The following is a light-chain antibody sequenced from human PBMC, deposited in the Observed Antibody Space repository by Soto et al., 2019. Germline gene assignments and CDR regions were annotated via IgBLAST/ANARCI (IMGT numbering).Light chain of an antibody. CDR3: QQYNNWPWT. CDR2: GAS. J-gene: IGKJ1*01. CDR1: HSVSSN. V-gene: IGKV3-15*01. Sequence: EIVMTQSPATLSVSPGERATLSCRASHSVSSNLAWYQQRPGQAPMLLIYGASTRATGIPARFSGSGSGTEVTLTIRSLQSEDFAVYYLQQYNNWPWTVGQGTNVEI.